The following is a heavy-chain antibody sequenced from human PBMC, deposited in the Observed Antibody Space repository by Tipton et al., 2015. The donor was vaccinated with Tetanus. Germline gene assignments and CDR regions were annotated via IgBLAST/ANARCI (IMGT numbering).Heavy chain of an antibody. CDR1: GEALGSGDRN. CDR2: ISSSGST. CDR3: ARANYEFPKKGPFDS. J-gene: IGHJ4*02. V-gene: IGHV4-61*08. Sequence: GEALGSGDRNWSWIRQAPGKGLEWLAYISSSGSTNSDYFLKSRISISQDMSKNQFSLRLASVTAADTAVYYCARANYEFPKKGPFDSWGQGALVIVSS. D-gene: IGHD3-3*01.